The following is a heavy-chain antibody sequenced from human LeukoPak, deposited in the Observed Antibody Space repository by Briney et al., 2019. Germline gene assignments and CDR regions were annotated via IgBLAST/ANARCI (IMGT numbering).Heavy chain of an antibody. J-gene: IGHJ4*02. V-gene: IGHV3-23*01. Sequence: GGSLRLSCAASGFTFSSYAMSWVRQAPGKGLEWVSAISGSGGSTYYADSVKGRFTISRDNSKNTLYLQMNSLRAEDTAVYYCAKGQHCSSTSCYIPDYWGQGTLVTVSS. CDR3: AKGQHCSSTSCYIPDY. D-gene: IGHD2-2*02. CDR2: ISGSGGST. CDR1: GFTFSSYA.